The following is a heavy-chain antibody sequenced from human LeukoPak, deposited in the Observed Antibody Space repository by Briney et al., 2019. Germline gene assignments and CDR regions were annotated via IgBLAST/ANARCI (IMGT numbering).Heavy chain of an antibody. CDR2: ISGSGGST. CDR3: AKDRVLSWLGIDAFDI. Sequence: GGSLRLSCAASGFTFSSHAMSWVRQAPGKGLEWVSAISGSGGSTYYADSVKGRFTISRDNSKNTLYLQMNSLRAEDTAVYYCAKDRVLSWLGIDAFDIWGQGTMVTVSS. V-gene: IGHV3-23*01. D-gene: IGHD6-19*01. CDR1: GFTFSSHA. J-gene: IGHJ3*02.